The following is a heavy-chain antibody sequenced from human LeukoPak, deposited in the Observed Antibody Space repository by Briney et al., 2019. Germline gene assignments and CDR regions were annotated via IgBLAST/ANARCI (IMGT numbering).Heavy chain of an antibody. Sequence: GGSLRLSCAASGFTFSSYSMNWVRQAPGKGLEWVSYISSSSRYTNYADSVKGRFTIFRDNPKNSLYLQMNSLRAEDTAVYYCARDISSSWPYYYGMDVWGKGTTVTVSS. J-gene: IGHJ6*04. D-gene: IGHD6-13*01. CDR2: ISSSSRYT. V-gene: IGHV3-21*05. CDR3: ARDISSSWPYYYGMDV. CDR1: GFTFSSYS.